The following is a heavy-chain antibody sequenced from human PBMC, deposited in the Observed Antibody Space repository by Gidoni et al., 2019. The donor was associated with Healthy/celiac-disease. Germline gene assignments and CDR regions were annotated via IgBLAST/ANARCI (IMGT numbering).Heavy chain of an antibody. CDR1: GFTFSSYS. Sequence: EVQLVESGGGLVQPGGSLRLSCSASGFTFSSYSRNWVRQAPGKGLEWVSYIRSSSSTIYYADSVKGRFTISRDNAKNSLYLQMNSLRAEDTAVYYCARETSSGWVYFDYWGQGTLVTVSS. CDR3: ARETSSGWVYFDY. CDR2: IRSSSSTI. D-gene: IGHD6-19*01. J-gene: IGHJ4*02. V-gene: IGHV3-48*01.